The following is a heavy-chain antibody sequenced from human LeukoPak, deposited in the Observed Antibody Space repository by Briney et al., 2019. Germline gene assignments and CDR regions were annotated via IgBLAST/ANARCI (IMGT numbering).Heavy chain of an antibody. J-gene: IGHJ5*02. Sequence: ASETLSLTCAVSGGSISSGGYSWSWIRQPPGKGLEWIGYIYHSGSTYYNPSLKSRVTISVDRSKNQFSLKLSSVTAADTAAYYCARGPTHLNWFDPWGQGTLVTVSS. CDR3: ARGPTHLNWFDP. V-gene: IGHV4-30-2*01. CDR2: IYHSGST. CDR1: GGSISSGGYS.